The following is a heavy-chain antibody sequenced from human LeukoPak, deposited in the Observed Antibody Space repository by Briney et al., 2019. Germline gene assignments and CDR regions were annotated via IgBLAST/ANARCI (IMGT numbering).Heavy chain of an antibody. D-gene: IGHD1-26*01. CDR1: GFTFSSYG. Sequence: GGSLRLSCAASGFTFSSYGMHWVRQAPGKGLEWVAVISYDGSNKYYADSVKGRFTISRDNSKNTPYLQMNSLRAEDSAVYYCAKDGFLGVGEGGDFDYWGQGTLVTVSS. J-gene: IGHJ4*02. V-gene: IGHV3-30*18. CDR3: AKDGFLGVGEGGDFDY. CDR2: ISYDGSNK.